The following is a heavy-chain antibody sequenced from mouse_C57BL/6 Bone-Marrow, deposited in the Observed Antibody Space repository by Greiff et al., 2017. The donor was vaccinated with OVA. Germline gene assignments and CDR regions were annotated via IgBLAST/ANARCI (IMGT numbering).Heavy chain of an antibody. CDR1: GYTFTSYW. CDR2: IYPGSGST. Sequence: QVQLKQPGAELVKPGASVKMSCKASGYTFTSYWITWVKQRPGQGLEWIGDIYPGSGSTNYNEKFKSKATLTVDTSSSTAYMQLSSLTSEDSAVYYCARRDYDRKNYFDYWGQGTTLTVSS. V-gene: IGHV1-55*01. J-gene: IGHJ2*01. CDR3: ARRDYDRKNYFDY. D-gene: IGHD2-4*01.